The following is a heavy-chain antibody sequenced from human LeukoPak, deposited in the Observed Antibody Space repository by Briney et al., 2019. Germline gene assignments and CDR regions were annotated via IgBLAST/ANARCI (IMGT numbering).Heavy chain of an antibody. Sequence: PGRSLRLSCVVSGFTFSSYGMHWLRQAPGKGREWVAVIWYDGSKMFYGDSVKGRFSVSRDDSKNTLYLQMSSLRAEDTAVYYCTRDGGSGIDYWGQGTLVTVSS. J-gene: IGHJ4*02. CDR1: GFTFSSYG. CDR2: IWYDGSKM. D-gene: IGHD3-16*01. V-gene: IGHV3-33*01. CDR3: TRDGGSGIDY.